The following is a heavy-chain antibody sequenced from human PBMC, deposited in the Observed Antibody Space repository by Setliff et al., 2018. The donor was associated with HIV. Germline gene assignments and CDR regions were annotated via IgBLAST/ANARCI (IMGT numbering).Heavy chain of an antibody. Sequence: PSETLSLTCTVSGGSISSHFWGWIRQPPGRGLEWIGYIDYSGSTNQNPSLKSRVTMSVDTSKNQFSLKLTSVTAADTAVYYCARRRSPPSGFYSKYYMDVWGKGTTVTVSS. CDR2: IDYSGST. CDR3: ARRRSPPSGFYSKYYMDV. V-gene: IGHV4-59*08. J-gene: IGHJ6*03. CDR1: GGSISSHF. D-gene: IGHD3-22*01.